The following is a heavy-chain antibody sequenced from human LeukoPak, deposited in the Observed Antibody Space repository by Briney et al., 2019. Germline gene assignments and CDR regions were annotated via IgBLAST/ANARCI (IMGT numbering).Heavy chain of an antibody. CDR2: IYSGGST. D-gene: IGHD6-6*01. J-gene: IGHJ6*03. Sequence: GGSLRLSCAASGFTVSSKYMSWVRQAPGKGLEWVSVIYSGGSTYYADSVKGRFTISRDNSKNSLYLQMNSLRAEDTALYYCAKDFGGEYSTNLSPNMDVWGKGTTVTVSS. CDR1: GFTVSSKY. V-gene: IGHV3-53*05. CDR3: AKDFGGEYSTNLSPNMDV.